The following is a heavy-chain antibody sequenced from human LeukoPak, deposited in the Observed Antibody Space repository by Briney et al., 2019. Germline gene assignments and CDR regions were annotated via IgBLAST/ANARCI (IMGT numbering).Heavy chain of an antibody. CDR3: ARDRGLSRPLAGGNNYFDP. D-gene: IGHD6-19*01. V-gene: IGHV1-2*02. Sequence: ASVKVSCKAPGGVFTDYSISWVRQAPGQGLEWMGWINPNSGGTNYAQKFQGRVTMARDTSITTAYMELIRLTSDDTAVYYCARDRGLSRPLAGGNNYFDPWGQGTLVTVSS. CDR2: INPNSGGT. J-gene: IGHJ5*02. CDR1: GGVFTDYS.